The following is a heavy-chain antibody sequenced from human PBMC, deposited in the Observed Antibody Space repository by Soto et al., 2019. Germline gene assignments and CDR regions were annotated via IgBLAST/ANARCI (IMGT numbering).Heavy chain of an antibody. CDR1: GFTFDDYA. CDR3: AKDEFPGAYYKDV. J-gene: IGHJ6*03. D-gene: IGHD1-26*01. V-gene: IGHV3-9*01. CDR2: ISWNSGSI. Sequence: GGSLRLSCAASGFTFDDYAMHWVRQAPGKGLEWVSGISWNSGSIGYADSVKGRFTISRDNAKNSLYLQMNSLRAEDTALYYCAKDEFPGAYYKDVWGKGTTVTVSS.